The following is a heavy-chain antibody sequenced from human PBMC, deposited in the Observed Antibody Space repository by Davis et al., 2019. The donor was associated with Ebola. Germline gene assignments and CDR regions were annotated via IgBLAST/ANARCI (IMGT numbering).Heavy chain of an antibody. J-gene: IGHJ4*02. D-gene: IGHD1-14*01. V-gene: IGHV3-21*05. CDR3: ARDITGTEGRFDY. Sequence: GGSLRLSCAASGFTFSRHTMNWVRLAPGKGLEWVSYSNTNGHTNYADSVRGRFTISRDNAKNSLFLQMTSLRAEDTAVYYCARDITGTEGRFDYWGQGTLISVSA. CDR2: SNTNGHT. CDR1: GFTFSRHT.